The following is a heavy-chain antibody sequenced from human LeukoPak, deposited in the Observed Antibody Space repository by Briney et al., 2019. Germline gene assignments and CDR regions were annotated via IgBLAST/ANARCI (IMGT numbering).Heavy chain of an antibody. CDR3: ARGRNIEMTTMSGGSDY. D-gene: IGHD5-24*01. V-gene: IGHV1-2*02. Sequence: ASVKGSCEASGDTFTEYYMYWVRQAPGQRLVWMVCLNPNSGDTNYAQKFQGRVSMTRDSSISTAYMDLSDLRSDDTAVYSCARGRNIEMTTMSGGSDYWGQGTLVTVSS. J-gene: IGHJ4*02. CDR1: GDTFTEYY. CDR2: LNPNSGDT.